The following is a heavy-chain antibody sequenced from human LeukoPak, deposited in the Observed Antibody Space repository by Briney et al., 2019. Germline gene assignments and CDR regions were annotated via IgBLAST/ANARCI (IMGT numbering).Heavy chain of an antibody. V-gene: IGHV3-21*01. D-gene: IGHD3-10*01. CDR1: GFTFSSYS. CDR2: ISSSSSYI. CDR3: ARDMVRGVIVYYFDY. Sequence: GGSLRLSCAASGFTFSSYSMIWVRQAPGKGLEWVSSISSSSSYIYYADSVKGRFTISRDNAKNSLYLQMNSLRAEDTAVYYCARDMVRGVIVYYFDYWGQGTLVTVSS. J-gene: IGHJ4*02.